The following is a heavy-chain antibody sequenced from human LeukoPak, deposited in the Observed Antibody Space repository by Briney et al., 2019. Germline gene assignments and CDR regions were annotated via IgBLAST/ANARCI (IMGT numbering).Heavy chain of an antibody. D-gene: IGHD2-15*01. CDR2: IYYSGST. Sequence: SETLSLTCTVSGGSISSSSYYWGWIRQPPGKGLEWIGSIYYSGSTNYNPSLKSRVTISVDTSKNQFSLKLSSVTAADTAVYYCARDSGRYCSGGSCYRYYYMDVWGKGTTVTVSS. CDR3: ARDSGRYCSGGSCYRYYYMDV. V-gene: IGHV4-39*07. CDR1: GGSISSSSYY. J-gene: IGHJ6*03.